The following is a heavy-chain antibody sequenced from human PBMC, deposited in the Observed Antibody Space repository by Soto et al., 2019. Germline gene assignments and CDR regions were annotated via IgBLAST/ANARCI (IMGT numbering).Heavy chain of an antibody. CDR1: GYTFTSYA. CDR2: INAGNGNT. J-gene: IGHJ4*02. CDR3: ARDLTAAGRPDFDY. V-gene: IGHV1-3*01. D-gene: IGHD6-13*01. Sequence: GASVKVSCKASGYTFTSYAMHWVRQAPGQRLEWMGWINAGNGNTKYSQKFQGRVTITRDTSASTAYMELSSLRSEDTAVYYCARDLTAAGRPDFDYWGQGTLVTVSS.